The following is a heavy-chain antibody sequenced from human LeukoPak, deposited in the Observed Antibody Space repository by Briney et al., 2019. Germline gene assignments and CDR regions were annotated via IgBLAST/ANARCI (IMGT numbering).Heavy chain of an antibody. CDR1: GGSISSGDYY. CDR3: ARVKHYVWGSYDDYFDY. CDR2: IYYSGST. V-gene: IGHV4-30-4*01. J-gene: IGHJ4*02. Sequence: SETLSLTCTVSGGSISSGDYYWSWIRQPPGKGLEWIGYIYYSGSTYYNPSLKSRVTISVDTCKNQFSLKLSSVTAADTAVYYCARVKHYVWGSYDDYFDYWGQGTLVTVSS. D-gene: IGHD3-16*01.